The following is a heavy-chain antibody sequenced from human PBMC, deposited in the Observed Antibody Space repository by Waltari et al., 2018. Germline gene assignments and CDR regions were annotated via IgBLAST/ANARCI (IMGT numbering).Heavy chain of an antibody. D-gene: IGHD6-13*01. Sequence: QVQLQESGPGLVKPSETLSLSCSVSGGSISGFYWSWIRQPPGKGLEWIGHIYSSGTTNYNPSLNGRVTISVDPSKNQFSLKLTSVTAADTAMYYCARDGAAATWADYYYMDVWGEGITVTVSS. CDR3: ARDGAAATWADYYYMDV. CDR1: GGSISGFY. V-gene: IGHV4-4*09. CDR2: IYSSGTT. J-gene: IGHJ6*03.